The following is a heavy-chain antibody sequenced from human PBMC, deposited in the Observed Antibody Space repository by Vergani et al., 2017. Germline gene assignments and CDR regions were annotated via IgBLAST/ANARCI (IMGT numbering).Heavy chain of an antibody. Sequence: QVQLVQSGSEVRKPGASVKVSCQVSGYSLTELTIHWVRQAPGHGLEWMGWINTNTGNPTYAQGFTGRFVFSLDTSVSTAYLQISSLKAEDTAVYYCARAYGPYYYYGMDVWGQGTTVTVSS. V-gene: IGHV7-4-1*02. D-gene: IGHD3-10*01. CDR1: GYSLTELT. J-gene: IGHJ6*02. CDR2: INTNTGNP. CDR3: ARAYGPYYYYGMDV.